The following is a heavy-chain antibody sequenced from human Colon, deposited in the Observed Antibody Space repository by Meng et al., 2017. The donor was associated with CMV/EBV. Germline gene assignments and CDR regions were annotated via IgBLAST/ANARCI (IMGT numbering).Heavy chain of an antibody. Sequence: SETLSLTCIVSGDSINGYYWSWIRQPPGKRLEWMGYIYYSGSATYSPSLRSRITISVDTSKNQFSLNLRSVTAADTAMYFCARGLGHASNNSLDYWGQGTLVTVSS. CDR2: IYYSGSA. D-gene: IGHD1-1*01. CDR1: GDSINGYY. V-gene: IGHV4-59*01. J-gene: IGHJ4*02. CDR3: ARGLGHASNNSLDY.